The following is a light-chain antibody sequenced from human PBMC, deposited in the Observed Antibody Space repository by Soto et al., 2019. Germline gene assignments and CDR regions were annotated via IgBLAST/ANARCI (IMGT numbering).Light chain of an antibody. V-gene: IGKV3-20*01. CDR1: QSVSSSS. CDR2: GAS. Sequence: EIVLTQFPDTLSLAPGERATLSCTASQSVSSSSLAWYQQKRGQAPRLLIHGASSRATGIPDRFSGSGSGTDFTLNISRLEPEDFAVYYCQQYGSSPRTFGQGTRLEIK. CDR3: QQYGSSPRT. J-gene: IGKJ5*01.